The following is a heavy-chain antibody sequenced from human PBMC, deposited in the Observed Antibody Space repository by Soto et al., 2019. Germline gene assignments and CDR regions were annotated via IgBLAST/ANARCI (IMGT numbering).Heavy chain of an antibody. D-gene: IGHD3-22*01. CDR2: ISYDGSNK. Sequence: GGSLRLSCAASGFTFSSYGMHWVRQAPGKGLEWVAVISYDGSNKYYADSVKGRFTISRDNSKNTLYLQMNSLRAEDTAVYYCATSPPPSTYYYDSSGYQTIDYWGQGTLVTVSS. CDR1: GFTFSSYG. J-gene: IGHJ4*02. V-gene: IGHV3-30*03. CDR3: ATSPPPSTYYYDSSGYQTIDY.